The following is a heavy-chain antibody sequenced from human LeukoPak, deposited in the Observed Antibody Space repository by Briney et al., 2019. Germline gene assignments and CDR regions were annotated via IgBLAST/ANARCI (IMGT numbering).Heavy chain of an antibody. D-gene: IGHD3-22*01. V-gene: IGHV3-33*08. J-gene: IGHJ5*02. CDR1: GFTFSSYA. Sequence: PGGSLRLSCAASGFTFSSYAMHWVRQAPGKGLEWVAVIWYDGSNKYYADSVKGRFTISRDNSKNTLYLQMNSLRAEDTAVYYCARDGGVYDSSGYLVDPWGQGTLVTVSS. CDR2: IWYDGSNK. CDR3: ARDGGVYDSSGYLVDP.